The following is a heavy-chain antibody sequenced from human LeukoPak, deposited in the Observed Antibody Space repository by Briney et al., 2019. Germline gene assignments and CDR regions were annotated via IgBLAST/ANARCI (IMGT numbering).Heavy chain of an antibody. CDR2: ISWDGGST. J-gene: IGHJ4*02. CDR1: GFTFDDYT. Sequence: GGSLRLSCVASGFTFDDYTMHWVRQAPGKGLEWVSLISWDGGSTYYADSVKGRFALSRDNSKNSLYLQMNSLRTEDTALYYCAKGVNQLLYAHFDYWGQGTLVTVSS. D-gene: IGHD2-2*02. V-gene: IGHV3-43*01. CDR3: AKGVNQLLYAHFDY.